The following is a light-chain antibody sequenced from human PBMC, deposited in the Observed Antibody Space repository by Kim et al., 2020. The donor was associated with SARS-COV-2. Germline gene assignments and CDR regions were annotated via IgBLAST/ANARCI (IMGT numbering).Light chain of an antibody. CDR2: DVS. V-gene: IGLV2-14*01. J-gene: IGLJ2*01. CDR1: SSDVGGYNY. CDR3: SSYTSSSTFV. Sequence: QSALTQPASVSGSPVQSITISCTGTSSDVGGYNYVSWYQQHPGKAPKLMIYDVSKRPSGVSNRFSGSKSGNTASLTISGLQAEDEADYYCSSYTSSSTFVFGGGTKLTVL.